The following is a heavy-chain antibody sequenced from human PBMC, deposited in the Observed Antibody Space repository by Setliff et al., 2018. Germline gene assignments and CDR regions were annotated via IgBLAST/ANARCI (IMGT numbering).Heavy chain of an antibody. CDR3: TVYNTGSSKDHY. CDR2: IYHSGNT. CDR1: GDSISSTYH. D-gene: IGHD2-8*02. Sequence: SETLSLTCIVSGDSISSTYHWGWIRQSPGKGLEWIGTIYHSGNTYYNPSLNSRLTISVDTSKNQFSLKLSSVTAADTALYYCTVYNTGSSKDHYWGQGTPVTVSS. J-gene: IGHJ4*02. V-gene: IGHV4-38-2*02.